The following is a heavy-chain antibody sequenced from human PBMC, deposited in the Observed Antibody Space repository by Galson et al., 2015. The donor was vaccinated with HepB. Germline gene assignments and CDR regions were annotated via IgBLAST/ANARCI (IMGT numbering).Heavy chain of an antibody. V-gene: IGHV4-34*01. CDR2: INHSGST. J-gene: IGHJ5*02. CDR3: ATAPRYYYDSSGYRHYWFDP. CDR1: GGSFSGYY. D-gene: IGHD3-22*01. Sequence: TLSLTCAVYGGSFSGYYWSWIRQPPGKGLEWIGEINHSGSTNYNPSLKSRVTISVDTSKNQFSLKLSSVTAADTAVYYCATAPRYYYDSSGYRHYWFDPWGQGTLVTVSS.